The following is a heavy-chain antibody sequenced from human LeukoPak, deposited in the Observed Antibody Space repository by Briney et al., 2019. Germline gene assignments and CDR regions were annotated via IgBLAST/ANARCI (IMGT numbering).Heavy chain of an antibody. V-gene: IGHV3-48*04. D-gene: IGHD3-22*01. J-gene: IGHJ3*02. Sequence: GGSLRLSCEASGFTLSSYWMGWVRQAPGKGLEWVSYISSSGSTIYYADSVKGRFTISRDNAKNSLYLQMNSLRAEDTAVYYCARGPAYYYDSSGHAFDIWGQGTMVTVSS. CDR1: GFTLSSYW. CDR3: ARGPAYYYDSSGHAFDI. CDR2: ISSSGSTI.